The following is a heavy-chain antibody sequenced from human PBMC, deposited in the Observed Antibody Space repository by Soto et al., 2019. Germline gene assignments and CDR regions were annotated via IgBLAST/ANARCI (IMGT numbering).Heavy chain of an antibody. CDR1: GGSISSGDYY. Sequence: PSETLSLTCTVSGGSISSGDYYWSWIRQPPGKGLEWIGYIYYSGSTYYNPSLKSRVTISVDTSRNQFSLKLSSVTAADTAVYYCARGATVTCLFDYWGQGTLVTSPQ. D-gene: IGHD4-17*01. CDR3: ARGATVTCLFDY. V-gene: IGHV4-30-4*01. CDR2: IYYSGST. J-gene: IGHJ4*02.